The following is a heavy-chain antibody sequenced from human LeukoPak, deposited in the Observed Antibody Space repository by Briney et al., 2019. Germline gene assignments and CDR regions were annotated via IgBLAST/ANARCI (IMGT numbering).Heavy chain of an antibody. V-gene: IGHV5-51*01. D-gene: IGHD5-18*01. CDR1: GYSFTSYW. Sequence: GESLKISCKGSGYSFTSYWIGWVRRVPGKGLEWMGIIYPGDSDTRYSPSFQGQVTISADKSISTAYLQWSSLKASDTAMYYCAARGYSYGHGFDYWGQGTLVTVSS. CDR3: AARGYSYGHGFDY. J-gene: IGHJ4*02. CDR2: IYPGDSDT.